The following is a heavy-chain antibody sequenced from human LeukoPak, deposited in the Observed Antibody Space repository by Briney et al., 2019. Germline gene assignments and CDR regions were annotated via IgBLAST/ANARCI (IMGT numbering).Heavy chain of an antibody. CDR2: IIPIFDTA. D-gene: IGHD6-25*01. Sequence: ASVKVSCKASGGTFSSYAISWVRQAPGQGLEWMGGIIPIFDTANYAQKFQGRVTITTDESTSTAYMELSSLRSEDTAVYYCAAGGTYSSGEEFDYWGQGTLVTVSS. V-gene: IGHV1-69*05. J-gene: IGHJ4*02. CDR3: AAGGTYSSGEEFDY. CDR1: GGTFSSYA.